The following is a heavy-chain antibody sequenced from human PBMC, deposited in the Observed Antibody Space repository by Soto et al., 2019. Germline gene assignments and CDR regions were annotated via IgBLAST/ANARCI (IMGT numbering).Heavy chain of an antibody. V-gene: IGHV3-33*01. D-gene: IGHD2-2*01. Sequence: PGGSLRLSCAASGFTFSSYGMHWVRQAPGKGLEWVAVIWYDGSNKYYADSVKGRFTISRDNSKNTLYLQMNSLRAEDTAVYYCARLAGDIVVVPAAQLIAPFDYWGQGTLVTVSS. J-gene: IGHJ4*02. CDR3: ARLAGDIVVVPAAQLIAPFDY. CDR2: IWYDGSNK. CDR1: GFTFSSYG.